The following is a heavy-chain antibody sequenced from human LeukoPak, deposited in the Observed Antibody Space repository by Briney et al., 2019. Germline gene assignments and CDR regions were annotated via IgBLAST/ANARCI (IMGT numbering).Heavy chain of an antibody. V-gene: IGHV1-2*02. CDR1: GYTFTGYS. Sequence: GASVKVSCKASGYTFTGYSMHWVRQAPGQGLEWMGWVNPDSGGTNYAQKFQGRVTMTRDTSISTAYMELSRLRSDDTAVYYCARSFWELNHDAFDIWGQGTMVTVSS. CDR3: ARSFWELNHDAFDI. CDR2: VNPDSGGT. D-gene: IGHD1-26*01. J-gene: IGHJ3*02.